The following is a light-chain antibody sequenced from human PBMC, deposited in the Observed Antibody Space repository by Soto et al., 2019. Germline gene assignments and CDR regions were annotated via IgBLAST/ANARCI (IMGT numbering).Light chain of an antibody. CDR2: DAS. V-gene: IGKV3-11*01. CDR3: QQRSNWPIT. CDR1: QNINRY. Sequence: EIVLTQSPATLSLSPGERATLSCRASQNINRYLAWYHQKPGQPPRLLTYDASTRATGIPARFSGSGSGTDFTLTISSLEPEDFAVYYCQQRSNWPITFGQGTRLEIK. J-gene: IGKJ5*01.